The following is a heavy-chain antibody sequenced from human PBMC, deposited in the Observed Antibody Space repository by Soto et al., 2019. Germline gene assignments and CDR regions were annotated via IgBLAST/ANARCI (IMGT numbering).Heavy chain of an antibody. J-gene: IGHJ5*02. CDR1: GLTFRSYA. Sequence: VLLLESGGGLVQPRASLRLSCEASGLTFRSYALSWVRQAPGKGLEWVSGISDTGSNPYYADSVKGRFTISRDNSKNTLSLQMKSLRADDTAMYYCAKAGGRVVDAYDTWGQGTLVIVSS. CDR3: AKAGGRVVDAYDT. D-gene: IGHD3-3*01. CDR2: ISDTGSNP. V-gene: IGHV3-23*01.